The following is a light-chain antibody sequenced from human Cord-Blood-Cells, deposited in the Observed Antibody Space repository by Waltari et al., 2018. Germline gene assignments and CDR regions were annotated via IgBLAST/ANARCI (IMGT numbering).Light chain of an antibody. V-gene: IGLV2-23*03. J-gene: IGLJ3*02. Sequence: QSALTQPASVSGSPGQSITISCTGTSSDVGSYNLVSWYQKHPGKAPKLMIYEGSKRPSGVSNRVSGSKSGNTASLTISGLQAEDEADYYCCSYAGSSTFGVFGGGTKLTVL. CDR2: EGS. CDR1: SSDVGSYNL. CDR3: CSYAGSSTFGV.